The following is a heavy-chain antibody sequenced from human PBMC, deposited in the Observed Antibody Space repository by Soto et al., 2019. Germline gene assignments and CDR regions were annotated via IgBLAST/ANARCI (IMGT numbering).Heavy chain of an antibody. CDR2: IRSKAYGGTT. V-gene: IGHV3-49*04. CDR1: GFTFGDYA. D-gene: IGHD6-19*01. Sequence: LRLSCTASGFTFGDYAMSWVRQAPGKGLEWVGFIRSKAYGGTTEYAASVKGRFTISRDDSKRIAYLQMNSLKTEDTAVYYCTRGDSSGWYNYFDYWGQGTLVTVSS. CDR3: TRGDSSGWYNYFDY. J-gene: IGHJ4*02.